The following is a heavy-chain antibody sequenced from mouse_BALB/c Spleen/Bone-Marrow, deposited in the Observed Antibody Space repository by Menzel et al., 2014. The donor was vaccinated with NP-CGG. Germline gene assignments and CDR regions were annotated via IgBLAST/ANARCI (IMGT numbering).Heavy chain of an antibody. CDR2: INPYNGGT. CDR3: ARELEYTIDY. D-gene: IGHD1-3*01. J-gene: IGHJ4*01. Sequence: EVQGEESGPELVKPGASMKISCKASGYSFTGYTMNWVKQSPGKNLEWIGLINPYNGGTNYNQKFKGKATLTVDKSSSPAYMELLSLSSEYSAVYYCARELEYTIDYWGQGTSVTVSS. V-gene: IGHV1-18*01. CDR1: GYSFTGYT.